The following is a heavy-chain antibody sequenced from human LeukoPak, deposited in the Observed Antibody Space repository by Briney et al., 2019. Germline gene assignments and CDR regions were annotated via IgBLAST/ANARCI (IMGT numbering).Heavy chain of an antibody. J-gene: IGHJ4*02. Sequence: GSLRLSCAASGFTFSSYGMHWVRQAPGKGLEWVAVIWYDGSNKYYADSVKGRFTISRDNSKNTLYLQMNSLRAEDTAVYYCARASAPLGYSYGQGDYWGQGTLVTVSS. V-gene: IGHV3-33*01. CDR2: IWYDGSNK. D-gene: IGHD5-18*01. CDR1: GFTFSSYG. CDR3: ARASAPLGYSYGQGDY.